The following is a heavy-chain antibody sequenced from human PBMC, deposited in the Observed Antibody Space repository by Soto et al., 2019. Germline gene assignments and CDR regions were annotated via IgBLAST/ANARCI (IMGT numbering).Heavy chain of an antibody. CDR2: ISAYNGNT. CDR3: ARVPYKSSVVGWFDP. J-gene: IGHJ5*02. Sequence: GASVKVSCKASGYTFTSYGISWVRQAPGQGLEWMGWISAYNGNTNYAQKLQGRVTMTTDTSTSTAYRELRSLRSDDTAVYYCARVPYKSSVVGWFDPWGQGTLVTVSS. CDR1: GYTFTSYG. V-gene: IGHV1-18*01. D-gene: IGHD2-15*01.